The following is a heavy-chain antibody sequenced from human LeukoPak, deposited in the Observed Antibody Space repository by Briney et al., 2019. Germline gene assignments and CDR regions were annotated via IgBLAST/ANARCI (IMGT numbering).Heavy chain of an antibody. CDR3: AKDAGYSSSWFDAFDI. Sequence: HPGRSLRLSCAASGFTFSSYVMHWVRQAPGKGLEWVAAISYGGINKHYTDSVKGRFTISRDNSKNTLFLQMNSLRAEDTAVYYCAKDAGYSSSWFDAFDIWGQGTMVTVSS. D-gene: IGHD6-13*01. CDR1: GFTFSSYV. CDR2: ISYGGINK. V-gene: IGHV3-30*18. J-gene: IGHJ3*02.